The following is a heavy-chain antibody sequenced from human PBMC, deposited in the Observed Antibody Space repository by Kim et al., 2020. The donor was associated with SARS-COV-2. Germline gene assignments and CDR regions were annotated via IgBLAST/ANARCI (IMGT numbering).Heavy chain of an antibody. CDR2: ISSSSSTI. J-gene: IGHJ4*02. Sequence: GGSLRLSCAASGFTFSSYSMNWVRQAPGKGLEWVSYISSSSSTIYYADSVKGRFTISRDNAKNSLYLQMNSLRDEDTAVYYCARGPYYYDSSGPNPGGYWGQGTLVTVSS. D-gene: IGHD3-22*01. CDR1: GFTFSSYS. CDR3: ARGPYYYDSSGPNPGGY. V-gene: IGHV3-48*02.